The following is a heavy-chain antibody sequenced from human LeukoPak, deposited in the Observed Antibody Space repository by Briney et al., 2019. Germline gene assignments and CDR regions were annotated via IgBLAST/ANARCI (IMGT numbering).Heavy chain of an antibody. CDR3: ARDQGGHSSWYSPLDY. CDR1: GYSFTSNV. Sequence: ASVKVSCKASGYSFTSNVISWVRQAPGQGLEWMGWINTNTGNPTYAQGFTGRFVFSLDTSVSTAYLQISSLKAEDTAVYYCARDQGGHSSWYSPLDYWGQGTLVTVSS. D-gene: IGHD6-13*01. CDR2: INTNTGNP. V-gene: IGHV7-4-1*02. J-gene: IGHJ4*02.